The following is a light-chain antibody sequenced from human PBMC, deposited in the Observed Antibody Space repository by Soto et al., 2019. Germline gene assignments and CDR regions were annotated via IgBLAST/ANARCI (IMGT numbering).Light chain of an antibody. CDR2: DLT. V-gene: IGLV2-14*03. CDR3: NSYTSKSTGV. J-gene: IGLJ1*01. Sequence: QSALTQPASVSGSPGQSVTISCTGTSSDVGGYNYVSWYQQHPGKAPKLMIYDLTNRPSGVSNRFSGSKSGNTASLTISGVQAEDEADYYCNSYTSKSTGVFGTGTKLTVL. CDR1: SSDVGGYNY.